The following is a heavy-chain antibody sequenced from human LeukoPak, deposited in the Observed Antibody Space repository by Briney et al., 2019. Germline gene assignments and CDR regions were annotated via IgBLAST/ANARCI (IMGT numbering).Heavy chain of an antibody. CDR3: ARDILGVVPAAWNDAFDI. J-gene: IGHJ3*02. D-gene: IGHD2-2*01. Sequence: PGGSLRLSCAASGFTFSSYWMSWVRQAPGKGREWVANIKQDGSEKYYVDSVKGRFTISRDNAKNSLYLQMNSLRAEDTAVYYCARDILGVVPAAWNDAFDIWGQGTMVTVSS. CDR1: GFTFSSYW. V-gene: IGHV3-7*04. CDR2: IKQDGSEK.